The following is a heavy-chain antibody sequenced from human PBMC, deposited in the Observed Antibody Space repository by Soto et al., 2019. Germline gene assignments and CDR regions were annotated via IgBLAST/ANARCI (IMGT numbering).Heavy chain of an antibody. J-gene: IGHJ4*02. CDR2: VYYSGRT. CDR1: GDSVNSYY. CDR3: ARDETSGIHHFDC. V-gene: IGHV4-59*02. Sequence: SETLSLTCTVTGDSVNSYYWSWMRQPPGKGLECMGYVYYSGRTNYNPSLKSRVTISVDTSKNQISLRLKSVTAADTAVYYCARDETSGIHHFDCWGQGSLVTVSS. D-gene: IGHD6-13*01.